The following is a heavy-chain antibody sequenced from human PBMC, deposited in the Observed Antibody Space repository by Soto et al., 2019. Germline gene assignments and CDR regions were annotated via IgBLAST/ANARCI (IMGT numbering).Heavy chain of an antibody. J-gene: IGHJ4*02. Sequence: EVQLLESGGGLVQPGGSLRLSCAASGFTFSSYAMSWVRQAPGKGLEWVSAISGSGGSTYYADSVKGRFTISRDNSKKTLYLQMNSLRAEDTAVYYCAKGDCSGGSCISRDYWGQGTLVTVSS. CDR1: GFTFSSYA. CDR3: AKGDCSGGSCISRDY. CDR2: ISGSGGST. D-gene: IGHD2-15*01. V-gene: IGHV3-23*01.